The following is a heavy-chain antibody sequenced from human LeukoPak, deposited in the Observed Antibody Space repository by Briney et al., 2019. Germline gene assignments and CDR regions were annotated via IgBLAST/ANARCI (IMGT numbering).Heavy chain of an antibody. CDR3: ATNADYDFWSGYYYY. V-gene: IGHV4-59*01. CDR2: IYYSGGT. Sequence: SETLSLTCTVSGGSISSYYWSWIRQPPGKGLEWIGYIYYSGGTNYNPSLKSRVTISVDTSKNQFSLKLSSVTAADTAVYYCATNADYDFWSGYYYYWGQGTLVTVSS. D-gene: IGHD3-3*01. CDR1: GGSISSYY. J-gene: IGHJ4*02.